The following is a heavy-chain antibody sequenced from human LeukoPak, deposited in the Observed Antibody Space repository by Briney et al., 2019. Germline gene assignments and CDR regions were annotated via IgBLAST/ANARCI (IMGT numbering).Heavy chain of an antibody. Sequence: GGSLTPSCAASGFGFSNFWMHWVRQAPGKGLVWVSRIKTDGTTTVYADSVKGRFTISRDNAKNTLYLQVNSLRAEDTAVYYCASIHGSGSYYVYWGQGTLVTVSA. CDR3: ASIHGSGSYYVY. CDR1: GFGFSNFW. D-gene: IGHD3-10*01. J-gene: IGHJ4*02. CDR2: IKTDGTTT. V-gene: IGHV3-74*01.